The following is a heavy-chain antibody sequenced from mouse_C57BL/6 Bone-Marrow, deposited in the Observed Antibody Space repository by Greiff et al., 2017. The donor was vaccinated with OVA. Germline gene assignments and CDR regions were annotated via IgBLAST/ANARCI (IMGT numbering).Heavy chain of an antibody. Sequence: QVQLQQPGAELVKPGASVKMSCKASGYTFTSYWITWVKQRPGQGLEWIGDIYPGSGSTNYNEKFKSKATLTVDTSSSTAYMQLSSLTSEDSAVYYCARGHGSSPYAMDYWGQGTSGTVSS. D-gene: IGHD1-1*01. CDR2: IYPGSGST. CDR1: GYTFTSYW. V-gene: IGHV1-55*01. CDR3: ARGHGSSPYAMDY. J-gene: IGHJ4*01.